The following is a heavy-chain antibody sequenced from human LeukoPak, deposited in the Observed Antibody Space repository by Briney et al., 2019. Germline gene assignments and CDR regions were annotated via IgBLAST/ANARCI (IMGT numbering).Heavy chain of an antibody. V-gene: IGHV4-59*01. Sequence: KPSETLSLTCTVSGGSISSYYWSWIRQPPGKGLEWIGYIYYSGSTNYNPSLKSRVTISVDTSKNQFSLKLSSVTAADTAVYYCARAYYDSSGYYWRNFDYWGQGTLVTVSS. CDR1: GGSISSYY. D-gene: IGHD3-22*01. CDR2: IYYSGST. J-gene: IGHJ4*02. CDR3: ARAYYDSSGYYWRNFDY.